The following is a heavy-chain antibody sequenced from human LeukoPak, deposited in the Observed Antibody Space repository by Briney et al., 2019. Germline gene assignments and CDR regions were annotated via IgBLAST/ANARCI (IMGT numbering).Heavy chain of an antibody. D-gene: IGHD4-17*01. CDR2: ISYRGST. CDR3: ARDLVTVTKGFDI. Sequence: SETLSLTCTVSGDSFRSHYWTWIRQPPGKGLEWIGYISYRGSTNYNPSLKSRVTISIDTSKNQFSLRLSSVTAADTAVYYCARDLVTVTKGFDIWGQGTMVSVSS. V-gene: IGHV4-59*11. CDR1: GDSFRSHY. J-gene: IGHJ3*02.